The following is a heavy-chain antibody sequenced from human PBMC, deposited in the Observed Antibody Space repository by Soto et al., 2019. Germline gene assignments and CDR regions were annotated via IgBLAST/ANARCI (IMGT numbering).Heavy chain of an antibody. J-gene: IGHJ4*02. Sequence: SETLSLTCTVSGGSVSSGSYYWSWIRQPPGKGLEWIGYIYYSGSTNYNPSLKSRVTISVDTSKNQFSLKLSSVTAADTAVYYCARTIPDPYYDFWSGYSRKEPSSFHFDYWGQGTLVTVSS. CDR1: GGSVSSGSYY. V-gene: IGHV4-61*01. CDR3: ARTIPDPYYDFWSGYSRKEPSSFHFDY. D-gene: IGHD3-3*01. CDR2: IYYSGST.